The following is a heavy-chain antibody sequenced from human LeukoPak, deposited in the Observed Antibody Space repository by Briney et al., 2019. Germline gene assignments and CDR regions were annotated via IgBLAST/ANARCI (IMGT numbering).Heavy chain of an antibody. CDR2: INPNTGGT. CDR1: GYSFTSYN. D-gene: IGHD3-16*01. CDR3: ARPTQLWLYYFDY. V-gene: IGHV1-2*02. Sequence: GASVKVSCKTSGYSFTSYNLHWVRQAPGQGVEWMGWINPNTGGTNYEEKFQGRVTMTRDTSISTAYMELNRLRSDDTAVYFCARPTQLWLYYFDYWGQGTLVTVSS. J-gene: IGHJ4*02.